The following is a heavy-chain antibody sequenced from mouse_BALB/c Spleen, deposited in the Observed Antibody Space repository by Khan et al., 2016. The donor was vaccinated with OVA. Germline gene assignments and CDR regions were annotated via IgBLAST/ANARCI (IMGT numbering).Heavy chain of an antibody. CDR3: ASHLTGSFAY. D-gene: IGHD4-1*01. Sequence: EVQLQESGGDLVKPGGSLKLSCAASGFTFSSYSMSWVRQTPDKRLEWVATISSGGDYTYYPDSVKGRVTFSRDNAKNTPYLQMSSLKSEDTAMCYGASHLTGSFAYWGQGTLVTVSA. CDR1: GFTFSSYS. V-gene: IGHV5-6*01. CDR2: ISSGGDYT. J-gene: IGHJ3*01.